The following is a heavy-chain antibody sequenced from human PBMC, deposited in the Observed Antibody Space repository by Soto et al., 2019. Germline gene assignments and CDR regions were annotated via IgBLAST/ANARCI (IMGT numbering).Heavy chain of an antibody. CDR3: ARVPVRKYYRAGSYQNYYFGMDV. D-gene: IGHD3-10*01. Sequence: SETLSLTCTVSGGSISSGDYYWSWIRQPPGKGLEWIGYIYYSGSTYYNPSLKSRVTISVDRSKSQFSLNLSSVTAADTAIYYCARVPVRKYYRAGSYQNYYFGMDVWGQGTTVTVSS. CDR1: GGSISSGDYY. J-gene: IGHJ6*02. V-gene: IGHV4-30-4*01. CDR2: IYYSGST.